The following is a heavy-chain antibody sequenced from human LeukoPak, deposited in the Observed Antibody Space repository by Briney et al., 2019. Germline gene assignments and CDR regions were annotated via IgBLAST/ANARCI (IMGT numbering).Heavy chain of an antibody. J-gene: IGHJ6*02. CDR2: IIPILGIA. D-gene: IGHD6-19*01. Sequence: SVKVSCKASGGTFSSYAISWVRQAPGQGLEWMGRIIPILGIANYAQKFQGRVTITADKSTSTAYMELSSLRSEDTAVYYCARHVSGWPRNYYYYGMDVWGQGTTVTVSS. V-gene: IGHV1-69*04. CDR1: GGTFSSYA. CDR3: ARHVSGWPRNYYYYGMDV.